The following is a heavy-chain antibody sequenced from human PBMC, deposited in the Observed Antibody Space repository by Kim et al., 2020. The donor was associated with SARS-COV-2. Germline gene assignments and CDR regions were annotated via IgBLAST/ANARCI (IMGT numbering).Heavy chain of an antibody. CDR1: GCSISGYY. V-gene: IGHV4-4*07. J-gene: IGHJ4*02. CDR2: SSIIGRN. Sequence: SETLSLTCTVSGCSISGYYRGGIMKAPMKVIAWNVRSSIIGRNNNNSSSKSRETIAVDTPKNQFSLKLSPVTAADTAVYYCASSVSSSFRGQYYFDYWGQGTLVTVSS. D-gene: IGHD6-6*01. CDR3: ASSVSSSFRGQYYFDY.